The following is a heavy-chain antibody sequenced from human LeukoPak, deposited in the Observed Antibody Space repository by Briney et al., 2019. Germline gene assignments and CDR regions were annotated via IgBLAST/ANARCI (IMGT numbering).Heavy chain of an antibody. CDR1: GGSISSGDYY. V-gene: IGHV4-30-4*01. Sequence: SETLSLTCTVSGGSISSGDYYWSWLRQPPGKGLEWIGYIYYSWSTYYNPSLKSRVTISVDTSKNQFSLKLSSVTAADTAVYYGARGDSGYCSGGSCLSDYWGQGTLVTVSS. CDR3: ARGDSGYCSGGSCLSDY. J-gene: IGHJ4*02. D-gene: IGHD2-15*01. CDR2: IYYSWST.